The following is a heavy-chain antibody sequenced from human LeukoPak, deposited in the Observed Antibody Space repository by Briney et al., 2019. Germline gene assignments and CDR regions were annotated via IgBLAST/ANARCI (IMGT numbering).Heavy chain of an antibody. D-gene: IGHD2-2*01. Sequence: GGSLRLSCAASGFTFSSCAMSWVRQAPGKGLEWVSAISGSGGSTYYADSVKGRFTISRDNSKNTLYLQMNSLRAEDTAVYYCAKETSRSPSPAARSSNWFDPWGQGTLVTVSS. CDR1: GFTFSSCA. CDR2: ISGSGGST. J-gene: IGHJ5*02. V-gene: IGHV3-23*01. CDR3: AKETSRSPSPAARSSNWFDP.